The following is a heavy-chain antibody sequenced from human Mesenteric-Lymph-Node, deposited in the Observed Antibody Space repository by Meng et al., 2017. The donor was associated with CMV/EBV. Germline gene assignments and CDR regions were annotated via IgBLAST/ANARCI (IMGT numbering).Heavy chain of an antibody. D-gene: IGHD5-18*01. Sequence: GESLKISCAASGFTFSSYTMNWVRQAPGKGLEWVSTMTTSGTYIYYADSVQDRFTISRDDAKNSLYLQLSSLRAEDTAVYYCARAKIYSYGYYYYGMDVWGQGTTVTVSS. CDR1: GFTFSSYT. CDR3: ARAKIYSYGYYYYGMDV. CDR2: MTTSGTYI. J-gene: IGHJ6*02. V-gene: IGHV3-21*06.